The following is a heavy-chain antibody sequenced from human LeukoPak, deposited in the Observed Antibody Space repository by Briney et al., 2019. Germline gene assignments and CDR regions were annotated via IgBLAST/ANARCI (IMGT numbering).Heavy chain of an antibody. V-gene: IGHV1-69*13. CDR2: IFPIFGTA. CDR3: ARGQVGAMAAFDI. J-gene: IGHJ3*02. CDR1: GGTFSSYA. D-gene: IGHD1-26*01. Sequence: SVKVSCKASGGTFSSYAISWVRQAPGQGLEWMGGIFPIFGTANYAQKFQGRVTITVDESTSTAYMELSSLRSEDTAVYYCARGQVGAMAAFDIWGQGTMVTVSS.